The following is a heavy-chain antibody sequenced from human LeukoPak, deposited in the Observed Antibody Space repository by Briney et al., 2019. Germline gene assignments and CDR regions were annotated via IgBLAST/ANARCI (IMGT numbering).Heavy chain of an antibody. CDR3: VELGITMIGGV. CDR1: GFTFSSYA. CDR2: ISGRGGNT. J-gene: IGHJ6*04. Sequence: KPGGSLRLSCAASGFTFSSYAMNWVRQAPGKGLEWVSGISGRGGNTYYADSVKGRFTISRDNAKNSLYLQMNSLRAEDTAVYYCVELGITMIGGVWGKGTTVTISS. V-gene: IGHV3-23*01. D-gene: IGHD3-10*02.